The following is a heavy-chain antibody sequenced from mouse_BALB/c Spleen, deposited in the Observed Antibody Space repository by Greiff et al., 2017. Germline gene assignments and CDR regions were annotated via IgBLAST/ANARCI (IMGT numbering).Heavy chain of an antibody. Sequence: EVQLVESGGGLVQPGGSMKLSCVASGFTFSNYWMNWVRQSPEKGLEWVAEIRLKSNNYATHYAESVKGRFTISRDDSKSSVYLQMNNLRAEDTGIYYCTRTFYYGSSYDAMDYWGQGTSVTVSS. CDR2: IRLKSNNYAT. D-gene: IGHD1-1*01. CDR3: TRTFYYGSSYDAMDY. J-gene: IGHJ4*01. CDR1: GFTFSNYW. V-gene: IGHV6-6*02.